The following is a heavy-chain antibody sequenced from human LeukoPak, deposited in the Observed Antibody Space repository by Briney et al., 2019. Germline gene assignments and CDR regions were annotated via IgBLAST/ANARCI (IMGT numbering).Heavy chain of an antibody. D-gene: IGHD6-13*01. J-gene: IGHJ4*02. CDR2: ISSSGSSI. CDR3: ARESVAAAGTLDY. Sequence: GGSLRLSCAASGFTFSSYSMNWVRQAPGKGLDWVSFISSSGSSITYADSVKGRFTISRDNVKNSLYLQMNSLRAEDTAVYYCARESVAAAGTLDYWGQGTLVTVSS. CDR1: GFTFSSYS. V-gene: IGHV3-48*01.